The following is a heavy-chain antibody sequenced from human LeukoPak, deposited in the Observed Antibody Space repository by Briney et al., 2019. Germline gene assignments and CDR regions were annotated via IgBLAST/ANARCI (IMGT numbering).Heavy chain of an antibody. CDR1: GGSISSHY. D-gene: IGHD3-10*01. V-gene: IGHV4-59*11. Sequence: SETLSLTCTVSGGSISSHYWSWIRQPPGKGLEWIGYIYYSGSTNYNPSLKSRVTISVDTSKNQFSLKLSSVTAADTAVYYCASVSYGSGNTVWGQGTLVTVSS. CDR3: ASVSYGSGNTV. CDR2: IYYSGST. J-gene: IGHJ4*02.